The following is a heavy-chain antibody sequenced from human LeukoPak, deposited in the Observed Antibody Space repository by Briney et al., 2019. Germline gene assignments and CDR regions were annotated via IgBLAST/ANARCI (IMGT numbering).Heavy chain of an antibody. CDR1: GFTFSNYA. D-gene: IGHD2-8*01. CDR3: AKRGRDTNGCPYYFDY. CDR2: ITISGRTA. J-gene: IGHJ4*02. V-gene: IGHV3-23*01. Sequence: PGGFLRLSRLASGFTFSNYAMSWVRQAPGKGLEWVSGITISGRTAYYADSVKGRFTISRDNFKNTLYLQMNSLRAEDTAVYYCAKRGRDTNGCPYYFDYWGQGTLVTVSS.